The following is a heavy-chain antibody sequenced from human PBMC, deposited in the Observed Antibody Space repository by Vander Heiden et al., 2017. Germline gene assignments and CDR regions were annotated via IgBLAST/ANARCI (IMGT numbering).Heavy chain of an antibody. Sequence: EVQLLESGGGLVQPGGSLRLSCAASGFPCSSYAMSWVRQAPGKGLEWVSAISGSGGSTYYADSVKGRFTISRDNSKNTLYLQMNSLRAEDTAVYYCAKDPYYDSSGYYNYFDYWGQGTLVTVSS. J-gene: IGHJ4*02. CDR1: GFPCSSYA. V-gene: IGHV3-23*01. CDR2: ISGSGGST. D-gene: IGHD3-22*01. CDR3: AKDPYYDSSGYYNYFDY.